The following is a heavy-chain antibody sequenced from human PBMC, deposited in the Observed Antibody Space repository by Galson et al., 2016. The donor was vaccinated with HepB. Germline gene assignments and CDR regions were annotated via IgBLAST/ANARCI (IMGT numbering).Heavy chain of an antibody. CDR1: GFTFSSCA. Sequence: SLRLSCAASGFTFSSCAMTWVRQAPGKGLEWVSAISGSGGSTYYADSLKGRFTISRDNSKNTLYLQLNNVRPEDMVFSYCARVFLSYAIDYWGQGTLVTVSS. D-gene: IGHD2/OR15-2a*01. V-gene: IGHV3-23*01. CDR2: ISGSGGST. CDR3: ARVFLSYAIDY. J-gene: IGHJ4*02.